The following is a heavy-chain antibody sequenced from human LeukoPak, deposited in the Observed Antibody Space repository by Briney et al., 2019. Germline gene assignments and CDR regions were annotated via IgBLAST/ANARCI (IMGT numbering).Heavy chain of an antibody. CDR2: IGTAGDT. D-gene: IGHD3-22*01. CDR1: GFTFSSYD. Sequence: AGGSLRLSCAASGFTFSSYDMHWVRQATGKGLEWVSAIGTAGDTYYPGPVKGRFTISRENAKNSLYLQMNSLRAGDTAVYYCARASSRYDSSGYYSDWGQGTLVTVSS. J-gene: IGHJ4*02. V-gene: IGHV3-13*01. CDR3: ARASSRYDSSGYYSD.